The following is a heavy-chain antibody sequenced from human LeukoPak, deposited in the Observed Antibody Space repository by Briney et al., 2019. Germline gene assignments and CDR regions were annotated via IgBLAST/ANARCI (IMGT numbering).Heavy chain of an antibody. J-gene: IGHJ4*02. CDR3: APTAEAYTSWWKG. CDR1: GYKFTDDY. V-gene: IGHV1-2*02. D-gene: IGHD3-16*01. CDR2: INPDSGFT. Sequence: VASVTVSFTASGYKFTDDYMHWVRHAPGQGLEFMGWINPDSGFTNYAQKFKGRVTMTRDTSISTAYLEVRSLTSGDTAVYYCAPTAEAYTSWWKGWGQGTLVTVSA.